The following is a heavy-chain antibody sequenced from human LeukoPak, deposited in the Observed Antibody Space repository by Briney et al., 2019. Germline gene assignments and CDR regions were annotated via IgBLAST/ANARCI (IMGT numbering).Heavy chain of an antibody. CDR1: GFTFSSYG. J-gene: IGHJ4*02. D-gene: IGHD6-13*01. Sequence: PGRSLRLSCAASGFTFSSYGMHWVRQAPGKGLEWVAVIWYDGSNKYYADSVKGRFTISRDNSKNTLYLQMNSLRAEDTAVYYCAGPKYSSSWYWPIDYWGQGTLVTASS. V-gene: IGHV3-33*01. CDR3: AGPKYSSSWYWPIDY. CDR2: IWYDGSNK.